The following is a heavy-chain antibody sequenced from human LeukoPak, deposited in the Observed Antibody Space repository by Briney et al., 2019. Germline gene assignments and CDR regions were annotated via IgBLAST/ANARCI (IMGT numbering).Heavy chain of an antibody. Sequence: GGSLRLSCAAAGFTFSDYYMSWIRQAPGKGLEWVSSISSSGDSTYYADSVKGRFTISRDNSKNTLYLQMNSLRAEDTAVYYCAKHEGSSWYYFDYWGQGTLVTVSS. CDR1: GFTFSDYY. CDR3: AKHEGSSWYYFDY. CDR2: ISSSGDST. J-gene: IGHJ4*02. D-gene: IGHD6-13*01. V-gene: IGHV3-23*01.